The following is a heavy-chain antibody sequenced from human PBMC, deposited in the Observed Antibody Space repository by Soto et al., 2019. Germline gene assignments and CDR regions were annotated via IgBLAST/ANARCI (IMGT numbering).Heavy chain of an antibody. CDR1: GGSFSGYY. D-gene: IGHD1-26*01. CDR3: ARRGATENYYYGMDV. V-gene: IGHV4-34*01. Sequence: SETLSLTCAVYGGSFSGYYWSWIRQPPGKGLEWIGEINHSGSTNYNPSLKSRVTISVDTSKNQFSLKLSSVTAADTAVYYCARRGATENYYYGMDVWGQGTTVTVSS. CDR2: INHSGST. J-gene: IGHJ6*02.